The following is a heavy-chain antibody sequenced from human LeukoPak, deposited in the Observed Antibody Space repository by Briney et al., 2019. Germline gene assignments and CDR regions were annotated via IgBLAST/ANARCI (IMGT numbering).Heavy chain of an antibody. CDR3: ATDAPAAIEFDY. J-gene: IGHJ4*02. D-gene: IGHD2-2*01. Sequence: GASVKVSCKVSGYTFTDYYMHWVRQAPGKGLGWMGLVDPEDGETIYAEKFQGRVTITADTSTDTAYMELSSLRSEDTAVYYCATDAPAAIEFDYWGQGTLVTVSS. V-gene: IGHV1-69-2*01. CDR2: VDPEDGET. CDR1: GYTFTDYY.